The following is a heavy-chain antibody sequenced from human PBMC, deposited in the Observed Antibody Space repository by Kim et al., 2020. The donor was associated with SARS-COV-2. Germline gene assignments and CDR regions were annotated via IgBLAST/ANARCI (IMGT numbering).Heavy chain of an antibody. CDR3: RYCSGGGCHSGLDY. CDR1: GLTFSSYW. V-gene: IGHV3-74*01. J-gene: IGHJ4*02. CDR2: INSDGSST. D-gene: IGHD2-15*01. Sequence: GGSLRLSCAGSGLTFSSYWMHWVRQAPGKGLVWVSRINSDGSSTDYADSVKGRFTISRDIAKKTLYLQMNGLRAEDTAVYYCRYCSGGGCHSGLDYWGQGTLVTVSS.